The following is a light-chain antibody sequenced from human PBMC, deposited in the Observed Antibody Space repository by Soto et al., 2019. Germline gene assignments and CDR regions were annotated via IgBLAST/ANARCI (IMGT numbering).Light chain of an antibody. CDR2: WAS. Sequence: DIVMTQSTDSLAVSLGERATINCKSSQSVLYSSNNKNYLAWYQQKPGQPPKLLIYWASTRESGVPDRFSGSGSGTDFTLTISSLQAEDVAVYYCQQYYSTPCTFGQGTKVDI. J-gene: IGKJ1*01. CDR1: QSVLYSSNNKNY. V-gene: IGKV4-1*01. CDR3: QQYYSTPCT.